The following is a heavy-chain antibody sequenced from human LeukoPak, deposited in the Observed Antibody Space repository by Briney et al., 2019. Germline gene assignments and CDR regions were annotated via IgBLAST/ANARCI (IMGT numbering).Heavy chain of an antibody. CDR1: GFTFSSYA. D-gene: IGHD6-19*01. V-gene: IGHV3-30-3*02. Sequence: GGSLRLSCAASGFTFSSYAMHWVRQAPGKGLEWVAVISYDGSNKYYADSVKGRFTISRDNSKNTLYLQMNSLRAEDTAVYYRAKSSSGWLTTWGQGTLVTVSS. CDR3: AKSSSGWLTT. CDR2: ISYDGSNK. J-gene: IGHJ5*02.